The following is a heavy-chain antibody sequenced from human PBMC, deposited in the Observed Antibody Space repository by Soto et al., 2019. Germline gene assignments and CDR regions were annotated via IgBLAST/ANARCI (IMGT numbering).Heavy chain of an antibody. CDR1: GYTFTGYY. CDR3: ARDLNNITMVRGVTGPNWFDP. V-gene: IGHV1-2*04. D-gene: IGHD3-10*01. J-gene: IGHJ5*02. CDR2: INPNSGGT. Sequence: ASVKVSCKASGYTFTGYYMHWVRQAPGQGLEWMGWINPNSGGTNYAQKFQGWVTMTRDTSISTAYMELSRLRSDDTAVYYCARDLNNITMVRGVTGPNWFDPWGQGTLVTVSS.